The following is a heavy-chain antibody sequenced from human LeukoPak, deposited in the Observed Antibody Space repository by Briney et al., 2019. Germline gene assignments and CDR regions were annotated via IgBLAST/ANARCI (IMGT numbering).Heavy chain of an antibody. CDR3: ARGAYDSSGYYSAEYFQH. CDR1: GGSISSGGYS. Sequence: SETLSLTCAVSGGSISSGGYSWSWIRQPPGKGLEWIGYIYHSGSTYYNPSLKSRVTISVDRSKNQFSLKLSSVTAADTAVYYCARGAYDSSGYYSAEYFQHWGQGTLVTVSS. D-gene: IGHD3-22*01. V-gene: IGHV4-30-2*01. J-gene: IGHJ1*01. CDR2: IYHSGST.